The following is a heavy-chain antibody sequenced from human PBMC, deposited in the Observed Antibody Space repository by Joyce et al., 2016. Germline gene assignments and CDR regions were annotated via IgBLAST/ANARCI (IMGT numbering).Heavy chain of an antibody. V-gene: IGHV7-4-1*02. Sequence: QVQLVQSGSELKKPGASVKVSCKTSGYTFTNLAMNWVRQAPGQGLEWMGLINTNTGNPMYAQGFTGRFVFSVDTSLSTAYLQISSLKAEDTAVYYCAREADDTSAYNWFDPWGQGTLVTVSS. CDR1: GYTFTNLA. CDR2: INTNTGNP. CDR3: AREADDTSAYNWFDP. D-gene: IGHD3-22*01. J-gene: IGHJ5*02.